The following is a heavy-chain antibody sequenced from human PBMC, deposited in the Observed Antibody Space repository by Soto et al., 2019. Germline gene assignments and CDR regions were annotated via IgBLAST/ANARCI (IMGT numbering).Heavy chain of an antibody. CDR1: GFSFNNFG. CDR2: ISYDGSNK. CDR3: AKDGTYCGGDCYPIFNFDS. D-gene: IGHD2-21*02. J-gene: IGHJ4*02. Sequence: QVHLVQSGGGVVQPGRSLRLSCAASGFSFNNFGMHWVRQAPGKGLEWVAVISYDGSNKYYADSVRGGFTIYRNDSKDTLYLQMNSLRAEDTAVYYCAKDGTYCGGDCYPIFNFDSWGQGTLVTVSS. V-gene: IGHV3-30*18.